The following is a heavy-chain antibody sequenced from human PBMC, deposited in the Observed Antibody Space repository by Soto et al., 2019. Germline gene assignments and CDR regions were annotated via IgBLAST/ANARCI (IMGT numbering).Heavy chain of an antibody. CDR3: VRTSHYGSGSWNFDF. D-gene: IGHD3-10*01. V-gene: IGHV3-72*01. CDR1: GFTLSDHY. CDR2: TRNKANGYST. Sequence: EVQLVESGGGLVQPGGSLRLSCAASGFTLSDHYMDWVRQAPGRGLEWVGRTRNKANGYSTEYAAAVKGRFIVSSDDSLNPLYLQMNSLKTEDTAVYYCVRTSHYGSGSWNFDFWGQGTLVTVSS. J-gene: IGHJ4*02.